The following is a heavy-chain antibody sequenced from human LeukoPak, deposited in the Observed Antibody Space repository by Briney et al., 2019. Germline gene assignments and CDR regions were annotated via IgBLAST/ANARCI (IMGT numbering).Heavy chain of an antibody. Sequence: SETLSLTCTVSGVSTTTYYWSWIRQPPWTGLEWIGYIHYSGSANYNPSLPSLKSRVTISLDTSRNQFSLRLTSVTAADTAIYYCARVTGEYSSSWYRAFDVWGQGTMVTVSS. J-gene: IGHJ3*01. CDR2: IHYSGSA. D-gene: IGHD6-13*01. V-gene: IGHV4-59*01. CDR3: ARVTGEYSSSWYRAFDV. CDR1: GVSTTTYY.